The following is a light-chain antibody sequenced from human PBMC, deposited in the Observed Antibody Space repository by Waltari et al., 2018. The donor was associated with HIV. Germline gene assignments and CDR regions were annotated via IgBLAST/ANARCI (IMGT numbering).Light chain of an antibody. CDR2: DVS. CDR1: SGDVGVSNY. Sequence: QSALIQPASVSGSPGQSITISCTGTSGDVGVSNYVSWYQHHPGKAPKLMIYDVSERPSGVSNRFSGSKSGSTAYLTISGLQAEDDSHYYCSSYSSTSAVLFGGGTKLTVL. CDR3: SSYSSTSAVL. V-gene: IGLV2-14*03. J-gene: IGLJ2*01.